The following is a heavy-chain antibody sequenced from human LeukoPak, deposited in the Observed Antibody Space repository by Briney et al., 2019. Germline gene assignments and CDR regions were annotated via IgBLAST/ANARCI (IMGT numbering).Heavy chain of an antibody. D-gene: IGHD3-10*01. Sequence: SETLSLTCTVSGDSISSYYWSWIRQPPGKGLEWIGSIYYRGSTNYNPSLKSRVTISVDASKNQFSLRLSSVTAADTAVYYCARDSGRTQIFDYWGQGTLVTVSS. CDR2: IYYRGST. J-gene: IGHJ4*02. CDR1: GDSISSYY. CDR3: ARDSGRTQIFDY. V-gene: IGHV4-59*01.